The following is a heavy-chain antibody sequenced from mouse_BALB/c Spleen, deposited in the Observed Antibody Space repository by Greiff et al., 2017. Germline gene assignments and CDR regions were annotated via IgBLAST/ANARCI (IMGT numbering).Heavy chain of an antibody. V-gene: IGHV5-6-5*01. CDR1: GFTFSSYA. D-gene: IGHD1-2*01. CDR2: ISSGGST. CDR3: AREGEYYGYGFAY. Sequence: EVQLVESGGGLVKPGGSLKLSCAASGFTFSSYAMSWVRQTPEKRLEWVASISSGGSTYYPDSVKGRFTISRDNARNILYLQMSSLRSEDTAMYYCAREGEYYGYGFAYWGQGTLVTVSA. J-gene: IGHJ3*01.